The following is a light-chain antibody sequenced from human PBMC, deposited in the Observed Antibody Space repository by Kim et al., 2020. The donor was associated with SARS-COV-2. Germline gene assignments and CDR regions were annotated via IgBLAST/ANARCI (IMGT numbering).Light chain of an antibody. Sequence: SVTLSCNGTSSDVGGYNYVSWYQQHPGKAPKLMIYDVSKRPSGVPDRFSGSKSGNTASLTISGLQAEDEADYYCCSYAGSYTFWVFGGGTQLTVL. V-gene: IGLV2-11*01. CDR1: SSDVGGYNY. CDR3: CSYAGSYTFWV. CDR2: DVS. J-gene: IGLJ3*02.